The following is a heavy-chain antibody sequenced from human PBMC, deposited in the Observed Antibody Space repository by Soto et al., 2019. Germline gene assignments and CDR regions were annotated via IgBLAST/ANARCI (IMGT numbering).Heavy chain of an antibody. V-gene: IGHV3-53*01. Sequence: EVQVVESGGGLIQPGGSLRLSCAVSGFTVTINYMSWVRQAPGKGLEWVSVIYSGGTIYYADSVKGRFTISRDTSKNTLYLQMNSLRGEGTAVYYCNGYGYWGQGTLVTVSS. D-gene: IGHD5-12*01. CDR2: IYSGGTI. J-gene: IGHJ4*02. CDR3: NGYGY. CDR1: GFTVTINY.